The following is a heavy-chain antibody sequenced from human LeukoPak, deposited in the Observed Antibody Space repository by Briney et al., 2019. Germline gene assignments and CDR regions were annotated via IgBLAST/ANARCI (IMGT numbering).Heavy chain of an antibody. V-gene: IGHV1-2*02. D-gene: IGHD6-6*01. CDR1: GYTFTGYY. J-gene: IGHJ5*02. CDR3: ASEYSSSSGWFDP. Sequence: GASVKVSCKASGYTFTGYYMHWVRQAPGQGLEWMGWINPNSGGTNYAQKFQGRVTMTRDTSISTAYMELSRLRSDDTAVYYCASEYSSSSGWFDPWGQGTLVTVSS. CDR2: INPNSGGT.